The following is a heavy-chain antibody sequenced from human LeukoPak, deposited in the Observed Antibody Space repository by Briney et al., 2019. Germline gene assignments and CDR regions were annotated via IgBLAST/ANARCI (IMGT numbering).Heavy chain of an antibody. CDR1: GYTFTGFY. J-gene: IGHJ4*02. CDR2: INPITGGT. D-gene: IGHD2-15*01. V-gene: IGHV1-2*02. Sequence: ASVKVSRKASGYTFTGFYLHWVRQAPGQGLEWMGWINPITGGTKYAQRFQGRVTMTRDTSISTVYMELNRLKSDDTAVYYCARPYCNSRSCHDYFDYWGQGTLVTVSS. CDR3: ARPYCNSRSCHDYFDY.